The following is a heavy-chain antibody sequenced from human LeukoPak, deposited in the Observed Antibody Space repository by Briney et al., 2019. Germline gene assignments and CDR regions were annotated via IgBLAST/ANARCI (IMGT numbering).Heavy chain of an antibody. D-gene: IGHD1-26*01. Sequence: AASLKISCKGSGYSFTNYWIGWVRQMPGKGLEWMGIIYFGDSDSRYSPSFRGQVTISADKSISTAYLQWSSLKASDTAMYYCARHVVGPRDTRAFDYWGQGTLVTVSS. CDR2: IYFGDSDS. CDR3: ARHVVGPRDTRAFDY. J-gene: IGHJ4*02. V-gene: IGHV5-51*01. CDR1: GYSFTNYW.